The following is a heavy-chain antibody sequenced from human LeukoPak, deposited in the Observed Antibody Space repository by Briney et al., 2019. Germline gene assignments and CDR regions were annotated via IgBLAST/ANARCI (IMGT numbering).Heavy chain of an antibody. CDR2: INWNGGST. D-gene: IGHD2-15*01. CDR1: GFTFDDYG. V-gene: IGHV3-20*04. Sequence: GGSLRLSCAASGFTFDDYGMSWVRQAPGKGLEWVSGINWNGGSTGYADSVKGRFTISRDNAKNSLYLQMNSLRAEDTALYYCASLGYCSGGSCYARRDYWGQGTLVTVSS. CDR3: ASLGYCSGGSCYARRDY. J-gene: IGHJ4*02.